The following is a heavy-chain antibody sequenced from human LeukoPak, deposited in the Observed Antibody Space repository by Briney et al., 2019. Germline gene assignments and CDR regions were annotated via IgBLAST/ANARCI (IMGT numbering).Heavy chain of an antibody. CDR3: AAEVSPKVFDF. V-gene: IGHV3-11*01. J-gene: IGHJ4*02. Sequence: GGSLRLSCASSGFIFSDYYMSWIRQVPGKGLEWIAYISARGDVIYSVDSVKGRFTISRDNAKSLLYLQLNSLRGDDTAVYFCAAEVSPKVFDFRGQGTLVTVSS. CDR1: GFIFSDYY. CDR2: ISARGDVI.